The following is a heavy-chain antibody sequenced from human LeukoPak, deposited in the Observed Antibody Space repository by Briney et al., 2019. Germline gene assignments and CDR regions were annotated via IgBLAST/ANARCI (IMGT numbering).Heavy chain of an antibody. J-gene: IGHJ5*02. Sequence: SETLSLTCTVSGGSISSYYWSWLRQPTGKGLEWIVRIYTSGSTNYNPSLKSRVTMSVDTSKNPFSLKLSSVTAADTAVYYCAREGLESDWFDPWGQGTLVTVSS. CDR3: AREGLESDWFDP. V-gene: IGHV4-4*07. CDR1: GGSISSYY. D-gene: IGHD3/OR15-3a*01. CDR2: IYTSGST.